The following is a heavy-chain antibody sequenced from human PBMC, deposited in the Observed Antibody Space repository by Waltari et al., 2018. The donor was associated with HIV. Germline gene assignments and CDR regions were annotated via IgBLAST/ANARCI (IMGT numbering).Heavy chain of an antibody. J-gene: IGHJ4*02. D-gene: IGHD6-19*01. CDR3: ARDISSGWYYLRF. Sequence: QVQLVQSGVEVKKPGASVKLSCKASGYTFTDYYVHWVRQAPGQGLEWMGWLDPKTGGPNYARKFQARVTMTRDTSISTAYMELDRLTSDDTAVYYCARDISSGWYYLRFWGQGTLLTVSS. V-gene: IGHV1-2*02. CDR2: LDPKTGGP. CDR1: GYTFTDYY.